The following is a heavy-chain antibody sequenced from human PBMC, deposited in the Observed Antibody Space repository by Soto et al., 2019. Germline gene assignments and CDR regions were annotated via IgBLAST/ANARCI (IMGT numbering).Heavy chain of an antibody. CDR3: ATADTAMVLPGGPETDY. CDR1: GGSISSRSHY. D-gene: IGHD5-18*01. J-gene: IGHJ4*02. CDR2: SFYRGST. V-gene: IGHV4-39*01. Sequence: SETLSLTCSVSGGSISSRSHYWGWIRQSPGKHLEWIGSSFYRGSTHYNPSLKTRVTISVDTSKNQVSLNLYSVTAADTAVYYCATADTAMVLPGGPETDYWGQGTLVTVSS.